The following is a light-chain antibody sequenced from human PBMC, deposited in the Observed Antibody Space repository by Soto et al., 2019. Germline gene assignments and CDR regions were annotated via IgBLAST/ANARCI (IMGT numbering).Light chain of an antibody. Sequence: DIQITQSPSTLSASVGDRVTISCRASKSISSWLAWYQQKPGTAPKLLIYHASNLESGVPSRFSGSGSGTECTLTISSLQPDDFATYYCQQYNSYSFGQGTKVDIK. CDR2: HAS. CDR1: KSISSW. V-gene: IGKV1-5*01. J-gene: IGKJ1*01. CDR3: QQYNSYS.